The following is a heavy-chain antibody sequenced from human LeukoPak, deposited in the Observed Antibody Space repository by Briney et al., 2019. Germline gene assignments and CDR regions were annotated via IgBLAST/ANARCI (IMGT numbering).Heavy chain of an antibody. V-gene: IGHV1-18*01. D-gene: IGHD1-26*01. J-gene: IGHJ5*02. CDR3: ARETYLIVGPTERVGWFDH. CDR1: GYTFTRYG. CDR2: ISAYNGNT. Sequence: ASVKVSCKASGYTFTRYGISWVRQAPGQGLEWMGWISAYNGNTNYAQKLQGRVTMTTDTSTSTAYMELRSLRSDDTAVYYCARETYLIVGPTERVGWFDHWGQGTLVTVSS.